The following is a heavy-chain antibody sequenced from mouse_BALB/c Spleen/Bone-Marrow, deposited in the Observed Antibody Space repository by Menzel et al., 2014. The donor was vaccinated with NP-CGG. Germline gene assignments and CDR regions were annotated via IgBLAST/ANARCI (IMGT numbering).Heavy chain of an antibody. D-gene: IGHD2-1*01. V-gene: IGHV1-9*01. J-gene: IGHJ1*01. CDR2: TLPGSASN. Sequence: VQLQQSGAELMKPGASAKISCKATGYTFSGYWTEWAKQRPGHGLEWIGETLPGSASNKHHEKFKGKVTFIADTSSNTACLQLSSLTSEDSAIYYCARRYGKGWYFDVWSAGTTVTVSS. CDR3: ARRYGKGWYFDV. CDR1: GYTFSGYW.